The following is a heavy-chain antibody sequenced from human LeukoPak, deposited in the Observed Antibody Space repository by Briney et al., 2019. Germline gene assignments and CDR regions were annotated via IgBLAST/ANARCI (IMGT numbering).Heavy chain of an antibody. CDR3: AGGPPSVVPAATFDY. V-gene: IGHV3-74*01. J-gene: IGHJ4*02. Sequence: GGSLRLSCAASGFTFSSYWMHWVRQAPGKGLVWVSRINSDGSSTSYADSVKGRFTISRDNAKNTLYLQMNSLRAEDTAVYYCAGGPPSVVPAATFDYWGQGTLVTVSS. CDR2: INSDGSST. D-gene: IGHD2-2*01. CDR1: GFTFSSYW.